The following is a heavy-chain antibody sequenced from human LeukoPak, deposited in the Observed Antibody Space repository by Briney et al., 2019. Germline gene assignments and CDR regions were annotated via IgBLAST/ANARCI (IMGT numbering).Heavy chain of an antibody. CDR1: GFTFSSYA. CDR3: ARARRGYCSSTSCGSPGY. Sequence: GGSLRLSCAASGFTFSSYAMHWVRQAPGKGLEWLAVISYDGSNKYYADSVKGRFTISRDNSKNTLYLQMNSLRAEDTAVYYCARARRGYCSSTSCGSPGYWGQGTLVTVSS. J-gene: IGHJ4*02. CDR2: ISYDGSNK. D-gene: IGHD2-2*01. V-gene: IGHV3-30*04.